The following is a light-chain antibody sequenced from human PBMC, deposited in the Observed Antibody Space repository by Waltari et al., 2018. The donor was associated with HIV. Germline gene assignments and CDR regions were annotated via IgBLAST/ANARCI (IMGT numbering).Light chain of an antibody. J-gene: IGLJ3*02. CDR3: AAWEDSLTGWV. CDR1: SSNIGSNT. Sequence: QSVLTQPPSASGTPGQRVTISCSGSSSNIGSNTVNWYQQLPGKARKLLIFSNNQAPSGVPDRFSGSKSGTSASLSISGLQSEDEAYYYCAAWEDSLTGWVFGGGTKLTVL. CDR2: SNN. V-gene: IGLV1-44*01.